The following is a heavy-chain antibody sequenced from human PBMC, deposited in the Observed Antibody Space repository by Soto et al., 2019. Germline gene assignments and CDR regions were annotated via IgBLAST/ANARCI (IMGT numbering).Heavy chain of an antibody. D-gene: IGHD3-16*01. V-gene: IGHV3-23*01. Sequence: GWSLRLSCAASVFKFSNYAMSWVRQAPGKGLEWVSLISATGGGTYYADSVKGRFTISRDNSHNTLYLQVHSLTAEDTAVYYCAKDRRAGGNSAFYFDFWGQGAQVTVSS. CDR3: AKDRRAGGNSAFYFDF. CDR2: ISATGGGT. CDR1: VFKFSNYA. J-gene: IGHJ4*02.